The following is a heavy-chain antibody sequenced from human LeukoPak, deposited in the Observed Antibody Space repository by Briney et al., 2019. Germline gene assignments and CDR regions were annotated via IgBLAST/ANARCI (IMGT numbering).Heavy chain of an antibody. J-gene: IGHJ6*02. D-gene: IGHD4-17*01. V-gene: IGHV4-59*08. CDR1: GGSISSYY. CDR3: ARLVTTEYGMDV. CDR2: IYYSGST. Sequence: SETLSLTCTVSGGSISSYYWSWIRQPPGKGLEWIGYIYYSGSTNYNPSLKSRVTISVDTSKNQFSLKLSSVTAADTAVYYCARLVTTEYGMDVWGQGTTVTVSS.